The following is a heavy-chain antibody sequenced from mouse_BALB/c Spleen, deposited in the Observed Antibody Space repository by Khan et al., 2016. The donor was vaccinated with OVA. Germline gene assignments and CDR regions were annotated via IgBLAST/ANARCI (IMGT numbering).Heavy chain of an antibody. J-gene: IGHJ3*01. CDR3: AREWGAWFPY. CDR2: IYPGSNNT. Sequence: VQLQQSGAELARPGASVKLSCKASGYTFTDYNINWVKQRTGQGLEWIGEIYPGSNNTYYNEKFKGKATLTADKSSSTAYMQLSSLTSEDSAGYVCAREWGAWFPYWGQGTLVTVSA. CDR1: GYTFTDYN. V-gene: IGHV1-77*01.